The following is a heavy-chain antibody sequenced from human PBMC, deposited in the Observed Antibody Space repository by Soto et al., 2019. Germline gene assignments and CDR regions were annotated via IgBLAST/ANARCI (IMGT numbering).Heavy chain of an antibody. CDR3: ARVIMVTFGGDYGMDV. V-gene: IGHV4-30-4*01. J-gene: IGHJ6*02. CDR1: GGSISSGDYY. D-gene: IGHD3-16*01. Sequence: SETLSLTCTVSGGSISSGDYYWSWIRQPPGKGLEWIGYIYYSGSTYYNPSLKSRVTISVDTSKNQFSLKLSSVTAADTAVYYCARVIMVTFGGDYGMDVWGQGTTVTVSS. CDR2: IYYSGST.